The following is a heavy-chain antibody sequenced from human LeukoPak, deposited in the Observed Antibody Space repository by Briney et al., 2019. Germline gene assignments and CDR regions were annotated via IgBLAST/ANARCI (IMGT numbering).Heavy chain of an antibody. Sequence: GGSLRLSCAASGFTFSTYGMHWVRQAPGKGLEYVSGIGPDGGTTYYAKSVKGRFIISRDNSKNMVYLQMGSLTVDDMAVYYCARGAQLTDYWGLGTLVTVSS. D-gene: IGHD6-13*01. V-gene: IGHV3-64*01. J-gene: IGHJ4*02. CDR1: GFTFSTYG. CDR2: IGPDGGTT. CDR3: ARGAQLTDY.